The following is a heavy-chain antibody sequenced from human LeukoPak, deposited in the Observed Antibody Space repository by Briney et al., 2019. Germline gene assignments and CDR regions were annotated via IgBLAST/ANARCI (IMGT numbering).Heavy chain of an antibody. V-gene: IGHV3-23*01. CDR1: GFIFSSHG. J-gene: IGHJ3*02. Sequence: GGSLRLSCAASGFIFSSHGMNWVRQAPGKGLEWVSGISPSGDATFYADSVKGRFTISRDNSKNTLYLQMNSLRAEDTAVYYCARDLGDYGSGRGPNAFDIWGQGTMVTVSS. CDR3: ARDLGDYGSGRGPNAFDI. CDR2: ISPSGDAT. D-gene: IGHD3-10*01.